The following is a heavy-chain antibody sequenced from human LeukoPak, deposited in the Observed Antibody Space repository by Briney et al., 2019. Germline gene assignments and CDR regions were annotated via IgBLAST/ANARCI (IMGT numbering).Heavy chain of an antibody. CDR2: TNHSGTT. V-gene: IGHV4-34*01. CDR3: ARESPAAVTIRFLANPNYYYYYMDV. D-gene: IGHD3-3*01. CDR1: TGSFSGYY. J-gene: IGHJ6*03. Sequence: TSETLSLTCAVYTGSFSGYYWSWLRHPPGNGLEWIGETNHSGTTNYNPSLKSRVTIPVDTSKNQFSLNRSSVTAADTAVYYCARESPAAVTIRFLANPNYYYYYMDVWGKGTTVTVSS.